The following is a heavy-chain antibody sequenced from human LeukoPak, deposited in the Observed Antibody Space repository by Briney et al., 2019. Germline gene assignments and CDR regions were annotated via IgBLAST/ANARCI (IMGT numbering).Heavy chain of an antibody. CDR3: AKDTTYYGSGSYYNPLDY. D-gene: IGHD3-10*01. V-gene: IGHV3-21*04. CDR1: GFTFSSYS. Sequence: GGSLRLSCAASGFTFSSYSMNWVRQAPGKGLEWVSSISSSSSYIYYADSVKGRFTISRDNSKNTLYLQMNSLRAEDTAVYYCAKDTTYYGSGSYYNPLDYWGQGTLVTVSS. CDR2: ISSSSSYI. J-gene: IGHJ4*02.